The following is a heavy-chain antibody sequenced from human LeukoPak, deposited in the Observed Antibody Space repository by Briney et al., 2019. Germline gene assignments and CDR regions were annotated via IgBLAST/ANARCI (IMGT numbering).Heavy chain of an antibody. CDR3: ARPRAQQWLVRGDAFDI. CDR2: INTNTGGT. J-gene: IGHJ3*02. Sequence: ASVKVSCKASGYTFTGYYMHWVRQAPGQGLEWMGWINTNTGGTDYAQKFQGRVTMTRDTSISTAYMELSRLRSDDTAVYYCARPRAQQWLVRGDAFDIWGQGTMVTVS. D-gene: IGHD6-19*01. CDR1: GYTFTGYY. V-gene: IGHV1-2*02.